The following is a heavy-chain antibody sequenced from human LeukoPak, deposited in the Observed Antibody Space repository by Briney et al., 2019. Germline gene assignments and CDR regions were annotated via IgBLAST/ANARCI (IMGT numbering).Heavy chain of an antibody. V-gene: IGHV5-51*01. CDR3: ARHMAEYNRPFDY. CDR1: GYSFTSYW. J-gene: IGHJ4*02. Sequence: GESLKTSCKGSGYSFTSYWIGWVRQMPGKGLEWMGIIYPGDSDTRYSPSFQGQVTISADKSISTAYLQWSSLKASDTAMYYCARHMAEYNRPFDYWGQGTLVTVSS. CDR2: IYPGDSDT. D-gene: IGHD1-14*01.